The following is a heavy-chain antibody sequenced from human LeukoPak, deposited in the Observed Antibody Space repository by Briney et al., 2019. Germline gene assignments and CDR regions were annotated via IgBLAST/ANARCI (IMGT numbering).Heavy chain of an antibody. V-gene: IGHV3-49*04. CDR1: GFTFGDYA. D-gene: IGHD4-23*01. Sequence: PGGSLRLSCTASGFTFGDYAMSWVRQAPGKGLEWVCCIRSKAYGGTTEYAASVKGRFTISRDDSKSIAYLQMNSLKTEDTAVDYCTRELRWYFDYWGQGTLVTVSS. J-gene: IGHJ4*02. CDR3: TRELRWYFDY. CDR2: IRSKAYGGTT.